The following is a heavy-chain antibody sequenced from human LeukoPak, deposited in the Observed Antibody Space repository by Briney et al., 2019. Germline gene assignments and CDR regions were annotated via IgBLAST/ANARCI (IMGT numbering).Heavy chain of an antibody. V-gene: IGHV3-21*01. CDR2: ISSSSSYI. J-gene: IGHJ6*02. D-gene: IGHD3-10*01. CDR1: GFTFSSYS. CDR3: ARDRFYGSGSLYGMDV. Sequence: GGSLRLSCAASGFTFSSYSMNWGRQAPGKGLEWVSFISSSSSYIYYADSVKGRFTISRDNAKNSLYLQMNSLRAEDTAVYYCARDRFYGSGSLYGMDVWGQGTTVTVSS.